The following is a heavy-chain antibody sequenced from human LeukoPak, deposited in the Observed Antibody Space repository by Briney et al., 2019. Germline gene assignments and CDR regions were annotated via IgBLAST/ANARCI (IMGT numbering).Heavy chain of an antibody. CDR1: GGSFSGYY. CDR3: ARGLGVIYYYYYYMDV. D-gene: IGHD3-16*01. Sequence: SETLTLTCAVYGGSFSGYYWRWIRQPPGKGLECIGDINHSGSTNYNTSLKSRVTISVDTSKNQFSLKMSSVTAADTAVYYCARGLGVIYYYYYYMDVWGKGTTVTVSS. J-gene: IGHJ6*03. CDR2: INHSGST. V-gene: IGHV4-34*01.